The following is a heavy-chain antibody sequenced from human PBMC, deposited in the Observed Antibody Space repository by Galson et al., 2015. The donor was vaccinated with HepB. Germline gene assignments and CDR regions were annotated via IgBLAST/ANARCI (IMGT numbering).Heavy chain of an antibody. Sequence: SVKVSCKASGSTFTSYGINWVRQAPGQGLESMGGISTYNGNTNYAQKFQGRVTMTTDTSTSTAYMELRSLRADDTAVYYCAREYYDDGLGRYCFDDWGQGPLVTVPS. V-gene: IGHV1-18*04. CDR2: ISTYNGNT. J-gene: IGHJ4*02. CDR1: GSTFTSYG. D-gene: IGHD3-22*01. CDR3: AREYYDDGLGRYCFDD.